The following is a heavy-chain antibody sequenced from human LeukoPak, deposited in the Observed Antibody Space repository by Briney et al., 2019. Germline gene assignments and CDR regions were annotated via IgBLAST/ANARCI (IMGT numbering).Heavy chain of an antibody. V-gene: IGHV3-21*01. D-gene: IGHD2-2*01. Sequence: GGSLRLSCAASGFTFSSYSMNWVRQAPGKGLEWVSSISSSSSYIYYADSVKGRFTISRDNAKNSLYLQMNSLRAEDTAVYYCATGHRYCSSTSCPFDYWGQGTLVTVSS. CDR3: ATGHRYCSSTSCPFDY. CDR1: GFTFSSYS. CDR2: ISSSSSYI. J-gene: IGHJ4*02.